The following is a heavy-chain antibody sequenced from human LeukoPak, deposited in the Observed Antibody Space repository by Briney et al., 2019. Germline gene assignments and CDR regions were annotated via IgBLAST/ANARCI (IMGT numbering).Heavy chain of an antibody. V-gene: IGHV1-46*01. CDR1: GYTFTSYH. CDR2: INPSGGST. Sequence: ASVKVSCKASGYTFTSYHMHWVRQAPGQGLEWMGIINPSGGSTSYAQKFQGRVTMTRDMSTSTVYMELNSLRAEDTAVYYCARASTVTMLFGYWGQGTLVTVPS. CDR3: ARASTVTMLFGY. D-gene: IGHD3-10*02. J-gene: IGHJ4*02.